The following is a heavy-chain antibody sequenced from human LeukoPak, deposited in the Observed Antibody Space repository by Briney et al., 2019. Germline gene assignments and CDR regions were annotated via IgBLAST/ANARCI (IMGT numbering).Heavy chain of an antibody. V-gene: IGHV4-39*07. CDR3: ARDLSLVGWFGELTAPTPYYGMDV. D-gene: IGHD3-10*01. J-gene: IGHJ6*02. Sequence: SETLSLTCTVSGGSISSSSYYWGWIRQPPGKGLEWIGSIYYSGSTYYNPSLKSRVTISVDTSKNQFSLKLSSVTAADTAVYYCARDLSLVGWFGELTAPTPYYGMDVWGQGTTVTVSS. CDR1: GGSISSSSYY. CDR2: IYYSGST.